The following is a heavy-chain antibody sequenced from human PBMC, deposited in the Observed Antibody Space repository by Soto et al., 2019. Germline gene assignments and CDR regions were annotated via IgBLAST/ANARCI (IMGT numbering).Heavy chain of an antibody. D-gene: IGHD2-21*02. V-gene: IGHV3-30*18. CDR3: AKEGTVVTPLYYCYGIDV. CDR1: GFTFSSYG. J-gene: IGHJ6*02. CDR2: ISYDGSNK. Sequence: QVQLVESGGGVVQPGRSLRLSCAASGFTFSSYGMHWVRQAPGKGLEWVAVISYDGSNKYYADSVKGRFTISRDNSKNSLYLQMNSRRAEDTAVYYRAKEGTVVTPLYYCYGIDVWGQGTTVTVSS.